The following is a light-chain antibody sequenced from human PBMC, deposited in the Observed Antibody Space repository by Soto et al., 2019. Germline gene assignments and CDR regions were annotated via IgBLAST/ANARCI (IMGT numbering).Light chain of an antibody. J-gene: IGLJ2*01. V-gene: IGLV1-51*01. CDR1: SSNIGNNY. CDR3: GTWDNSLSAVV. Sequence: QSVLTQPPSVSAAPGQKVTISCSGSSSNIGNNYVSWYQQLPGSAPKLCIYDNNKRPSGIPDRFSGSKSGTSATLGITGLQTGAEADYYCGTWDNSLSAVVFGGGTKLTVL. CDR2: DNN.